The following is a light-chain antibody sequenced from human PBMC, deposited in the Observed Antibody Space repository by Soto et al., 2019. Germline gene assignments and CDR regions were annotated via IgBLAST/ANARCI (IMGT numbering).Light chain of an antibody. CDR2: SSD. CDR1: SSXIGTNY. J-gene: IGLJ1*01. V-gene: IGLV1-47*02. Sequence: QSVLTQPPSASGTPGQRITLSCSGXSSXIGTNYVYWYQQFPGTAPKLLIYSSDQRPSGVPDRFSGSKSGTSASLAISGLRSEDEADYYCAAWDDSLSGYVFGTGTKLTVL. CDR3: AAWDDSLSGYV.